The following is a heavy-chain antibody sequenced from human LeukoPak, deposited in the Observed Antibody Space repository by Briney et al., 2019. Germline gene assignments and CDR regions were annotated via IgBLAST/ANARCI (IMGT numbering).Heavy chain of an antibody. J-gene: IGHJ6*03. CDR1: GGTFSSYA. Sequence: ASVKLSCKASGGTFSSYAISWVRQAPGPGLEWMGGIIPIFGTANYAQKFQGRVTITADESTSTAYMELSSLRSEDTAVYYCARAPLPPAANYYYMDVWGKGTTVTVSS. V-gene: IGHV1-69*13. CDR3: ARAPLPPAANYYYMDV. D-gene: IGHD2-2*01. CDR2: IIPIFGTA.